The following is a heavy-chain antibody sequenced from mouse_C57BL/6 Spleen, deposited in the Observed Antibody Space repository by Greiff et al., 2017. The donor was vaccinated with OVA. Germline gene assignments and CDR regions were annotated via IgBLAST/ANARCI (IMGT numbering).Heavy chain of an antibody. CDR2: ISGGGGNT. Sequence: EVKVVESGGGLVKPGGSLKLSCAASGFTFSSYTMSWVRQTLEKRLEWVATISGGGGNTYYPDSVKGRFTISRDNAKNTLYLQMSSLRSEDTALYYCARPAGSWFAYWGQGTLVTVSA. CDR3: ARPAGSWFAY. CDR1: GFTFSSYT. J-gene: IGHJ3*01. V-gene: IGHV5-9*01. D-gene: IGHD1-2*01.